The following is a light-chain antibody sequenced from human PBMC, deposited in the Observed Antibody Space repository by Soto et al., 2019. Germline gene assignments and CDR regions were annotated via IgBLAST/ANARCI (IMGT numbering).Light chain of an antibody. CDR3: QQRSNSRLT. V-gene: IGKV3-11*01. CDR1: QSVSSY. CDR2: DAS. Sequence: EIVLTQSPATLSLSPGERATLSCRASQSVSSYLAWYQQKPGQAPRLLIYDASNRATGIPARFSGSGPGTDFTLTISSLEPEDFAVYYCQQRSNSRLTFGGGTKVEIK. J-gene: IGKJ4*01.